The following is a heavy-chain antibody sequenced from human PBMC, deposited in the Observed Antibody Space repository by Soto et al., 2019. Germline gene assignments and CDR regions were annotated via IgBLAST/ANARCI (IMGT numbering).Heavy chain of an antibody. D-gene: IGHD5-12*01. J-gene: IGHJ3*02. CDR3: ARVKGNIVATMGACDI. Sequence: SETLSLTCTVSGGSISSYYWSWIRQPPGKGLEWIGYIYYSGSTNYNPSLKSRVTISVDTSKNQFSLKLSSVTAADTAVYYCARVKGNIVATMGACDIWGQGTLVTVSS. CDR1: GGSISSYY. CDR2: IYYSGST. V-gene: IGHV4-59*01.